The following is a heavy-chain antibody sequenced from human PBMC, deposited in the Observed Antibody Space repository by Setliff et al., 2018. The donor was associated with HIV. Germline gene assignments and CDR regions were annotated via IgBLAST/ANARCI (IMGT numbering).Heavy chain of an antibody. CDR3: ARDFGGYCSSMSCPGLFDP. J-gene: IGHJ5*02. CDR2: IHPSGGST. Sequence: ASVKVSCKASGYTFTSYYIHWVRQAPGQGLEWMGVIHPSGGSTSYAQSFQDRVTMTRDTSTSTAYMELSGLRSEDTAVYYCARDFGGYCSSMSCPGLFDPWGQGTLVTVSS. D-gene: IGHD2-2*01. CDR1: GYTFTSYY. V-gene: IGHV1-46*01.